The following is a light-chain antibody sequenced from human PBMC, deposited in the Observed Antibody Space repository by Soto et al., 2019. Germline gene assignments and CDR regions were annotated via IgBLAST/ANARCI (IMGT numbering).Light chain of an antibody. CDR2: DNL. J-gene: IGLJ2*01. Sequence: QSVLTQPPSVSAAPGQKVTISCSGTSSNIGSNFVSWYQQLPGTAPKLLIFDNLMRPSGIPDRFSGSKSGTSATLDITGLQTGDEADYYCGAWDSALSVVLFGGGTKLTVL. CDR1: SSNIGSNF. V-gene: IGLV1-51*01. CDR3: GAWDSALSVVL.